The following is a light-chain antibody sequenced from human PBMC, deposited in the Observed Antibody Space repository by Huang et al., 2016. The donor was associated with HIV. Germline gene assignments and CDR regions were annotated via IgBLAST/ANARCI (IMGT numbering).Light chain of an antibody. CDR1: QSVSSSS. CDR3: QHYGSSPNT. V-gene: IGKV3-20*01. CDR2: GAS. J-gene: IGKJ2*01. Sequence: EIVLTQSPGTLSLSPGERATLSCRASQSVSSSSLAWYQQKPGQAPRLLVYGASNRATGIPDRFSGSGSVTDFTLTITRLEPEDSAVYYCQHYGSSPNTFGQGTKLEIK.